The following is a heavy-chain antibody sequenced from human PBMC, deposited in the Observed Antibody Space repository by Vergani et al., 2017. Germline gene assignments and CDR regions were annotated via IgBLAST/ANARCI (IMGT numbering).Heavy chain of an antibody. J-gene: IGHJ4*02. CDR1: GFSFSTYS. V-gene: IGHV3-21*06. Sequence: EVQLQESGGGLVKPGGSLRVSCAASGFSFSTYSINWVRQAPGKGLEWVSSISGRSKYIYYADSLKGQFTISRDNSKNSVYLQMDSLRAEDTAIYYCGRKKYYERKDYYQVEPFDYWGQGTLVTVSS. CDR2: ISGRSKYI. D-gene: IGHD3-16*01. CDR3: GRKKYYERKDYYQVEPFDY.